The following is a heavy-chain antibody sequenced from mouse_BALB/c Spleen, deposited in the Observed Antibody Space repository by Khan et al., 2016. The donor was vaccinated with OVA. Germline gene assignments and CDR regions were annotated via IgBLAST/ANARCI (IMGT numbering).Heavy chain of an antibody. CDR3: ARMDTTSFDF. CDR1: GYTFTDHY. CDR2: IYPGSGNT. Sequence: QVQLKQSGADLARPGASVKLSCKASGYTFTDHYITWVKQKTGQGLEWIGGIYPGSGNTYYNENFKGKASLTADKSSNTAYMQLSSLTSEDSAVYFCARMDTTSFDFWGQGTTLTVSS. J-gene: IGHJ2*01. V-gene: IGHV1-76*01. D-gene: IGHD2-3*01.